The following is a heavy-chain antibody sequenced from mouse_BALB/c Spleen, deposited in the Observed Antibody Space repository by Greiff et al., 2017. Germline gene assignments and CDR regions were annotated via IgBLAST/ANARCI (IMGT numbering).Heavy chain of an antibody. J-gene: IGHJ1*01. Sequence: EVKLQESGGGLVKPGGSLKLSCAASGFTFSSYAMSWVRQTPEKRLEWVASISSGGSTYYPDSVKGRFTISRDNARNILYLQMSSLRSEDTAMYYCARGRIYYDYEGYFEVWGAGTTVTVSS. CDR2: ISSGGST. CDR1: GFTFSSYA. CDR3: ARGRIYYDYEGYFEV. D-gene: IGHD2-4*01. V-gene: IGHV5-6-5*01.